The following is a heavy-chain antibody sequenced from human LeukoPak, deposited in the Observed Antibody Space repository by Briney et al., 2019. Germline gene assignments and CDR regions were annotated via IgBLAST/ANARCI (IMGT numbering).Heavy chain of an antibody. Sequence: SETLSLTCTVSGGSLSSSTYYWVWIRQPPGKGLGWIGSIYYNGNPYYKPSLKSRVTISVDTSKNQFSLRLSSVTATDRAVYYCASSPGGYCSSASCYTGGYFDYWGQGTLVTVSS. CDR1: GGSLSSSTYY. CDR3: ASSPGGYCSSASCYTGGYFDY. J-gene: IGHJ4*02. CDR2: IYYNGNP. D-gene: IGHD2-2*02. V-gene: IGHV4-39*01.